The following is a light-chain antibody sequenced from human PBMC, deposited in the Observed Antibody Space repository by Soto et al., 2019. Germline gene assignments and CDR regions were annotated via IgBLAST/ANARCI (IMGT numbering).Light chain of an antibody. V-gene: IGKV1-39*01. CDR1: LTIGDS. CDR2: GAS. J-gene: IGKJ1*01. Sequence: DIQMTQSPSSLSASVGDRVTITCRASLTIGDSLSWFQQKAGKPPTLLIYGASALQSGVPARFSRSGSGPDFTLTISNMQREDFATYYCLQTYNLPRTFCQGTKV. CDR3: LQTYNLPRT.